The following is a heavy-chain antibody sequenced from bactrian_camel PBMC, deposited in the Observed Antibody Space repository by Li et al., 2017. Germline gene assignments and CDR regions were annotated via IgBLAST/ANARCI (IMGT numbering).Heavy chain of an antibody. D-gene: IGHD2*01. V-gene: IGHV3S39*01. J-gene: IGHJ6*01. Sequence: HVQLVESGGSLVQPGGSLRLSCAASGFAFSSYAMSWVRLAPGKGLEWVSSINRYGDTTYYVDSVKGRFTISRDNPKNTLYLQLNSLKTEDTAMYFCARGSWTYFSWGQGTQVTVS. CDR3: ARGSWTYFS. CDR2: INRYGDTT. CDR1: GFAFSSYA.